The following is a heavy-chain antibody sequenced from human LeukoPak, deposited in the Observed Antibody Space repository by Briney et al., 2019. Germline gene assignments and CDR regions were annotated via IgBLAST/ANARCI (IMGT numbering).Heavy chain of an antibody. V-gene: IGHV4-39*07. D-gene: IGHD3-10*01. J-gene: IGHJ4*02. CDR2: IFYSGST. Sequence: SETLSLTCTVSGGSISTSNYYWGWIRQPPGKGLEWIGNIFYSGSTYYSPSLKSRVTISLDTSRNQFSLKLTSVTAADTAVYYCARGFGVNFDYWGQGTLVTVSS. CDR3: ARGFGVNFDY. CDR1: GGSISTSNYY.